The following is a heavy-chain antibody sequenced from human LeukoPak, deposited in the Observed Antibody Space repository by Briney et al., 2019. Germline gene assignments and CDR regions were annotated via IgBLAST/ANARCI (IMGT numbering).Heavy chain of an antibody. Sequence: SETLSLTCAVSGGSISSSNWWSWVHQPPGKGLEWIGEINHSGSTNYNPSLKSRVTISVDTSKNQFSLKLSSVTAADTAVYYCANPTGDDGYWGQGTLVTVSS. J-gene: IGHJ4*02. CDR2: INHSGST. CDR3: ANPTGDDGY. D-gene: IGHD7-27*01. CDR1: GGSISSSNW. V-gene: IGHV4-4*02.